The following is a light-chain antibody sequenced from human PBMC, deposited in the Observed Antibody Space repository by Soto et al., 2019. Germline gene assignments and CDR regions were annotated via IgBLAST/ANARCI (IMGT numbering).Light chain of an antibody. Sequence: QSVLTQAPSVSGTPGQRVTITCSGSSSNIGRNSVNWYQHLPGTAPKLLTHGNNHRPSGVPDRFSGSKSGTSASLAISGLQSEDEADYYCAAWDDRLNGYVFGTGTKVTVL. CDR3: AAWDDRLNGYV. CDR2: GNN. J-gene: IGLJ1*01. V-gene: IGLV1-44*01. CDR1: SSNIGRNS.